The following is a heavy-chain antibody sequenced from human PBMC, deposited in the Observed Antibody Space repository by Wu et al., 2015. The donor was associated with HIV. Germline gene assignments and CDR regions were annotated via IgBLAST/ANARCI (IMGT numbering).Heavy chain of an antibody. CDR2: FDPEDGET. CDR1: GYTLTELS. J-gene: IGHJ3*02. CDR3: ATESPMARPRITMFHAFDI. V-gene: IGHV1-24*01. D-gene: IGHD3-10*02. Sequence: QVQLVQSGAEVKKPGASVKVSCKVSGYTLTELSMHWVRQAPGKGLEWMRGFDPEDGETIYAQKFQGRVTMTEDTSTDTAYMELSSLRSEDTAVYYCATESPMARPRITMFHAFDIWAKGQWSPSLQ.